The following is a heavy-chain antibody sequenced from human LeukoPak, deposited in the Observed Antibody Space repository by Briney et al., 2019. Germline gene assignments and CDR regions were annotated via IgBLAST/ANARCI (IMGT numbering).Heavy chain of an antibody. Sequence: GSLRLSCAASGFTFSSYAMSWVRQAPGKGLEWVSALIGSGVSTSYADSVKGRFTISRDNSKNTLYLHMNSLKAEDTAVYYCAKRDGSGYYYVDYWGQGTLVTVSS. J-gene: IGHJ4*02. D-gene: IGHD3-22*01. CDR3: AKRDGSGYYYVDY. CDR2: LIGSGVST. V-gene: IGHV3-23*01. CDR1: GFTFSSYA.